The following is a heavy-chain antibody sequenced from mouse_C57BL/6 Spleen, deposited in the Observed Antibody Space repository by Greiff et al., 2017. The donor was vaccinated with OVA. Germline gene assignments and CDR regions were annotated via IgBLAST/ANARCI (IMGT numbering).Heavy chain of an antibody. CDR1: GYAFSSSW. CDR2: IYPGDGDT. CDR3: ARGWLLRRGFDY. J-gene: IGHJ2*01. V-gene: IGHV1-82*01. D-gene: IGHD2-3*01. Sequence: QVQLQQSGPELVKPGASVKISCKASGYAFSSSWMNWVKQRPGKGLEWIGRIYPGDGDTNYNGKFKGKATLTADKSSSTAYMQLSSLTSEDSAVYFCARGWLLRRGFDYWGQGTTLTVSS.